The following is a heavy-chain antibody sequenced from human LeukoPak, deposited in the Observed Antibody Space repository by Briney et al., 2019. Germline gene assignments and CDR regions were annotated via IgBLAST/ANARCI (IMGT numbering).Heavy chain of an antibody. V-gene: IGHV3-30*02. D-gene: IGHD3-22*01. Sequence: HPGGSLRLSCAASGFTFSSYGMHWVRQAPGKGLEWVAFIRYDGSNKYYADSVKGRFTISRDNAKNSLFLQMDSLRAEDTAVYYCARDPTSYYNSDGAWGYWGQGTLVTVSS. CDR1: GFTFSSYG. J-gene: IGHJ4*02. CDR2: IRYDGSNK. CDR3: ARDPTSYYNSDGAWGY.